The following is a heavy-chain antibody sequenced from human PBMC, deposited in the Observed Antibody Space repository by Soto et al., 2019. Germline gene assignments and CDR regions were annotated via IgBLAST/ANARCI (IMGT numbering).Heavy chain of an antibody. CDR1: GYTFTTFN. CDR3: TRGHNWFDP. Sequence: QVQLVQSGAEVKKPGASVKVSCKASGYTFTTFNINWVRQATGRGLEWMGWTNPNSGHTGYAQKFQGRVTMTRDTSINTAYMELSRLTSEDTAVYYCTRGHNWFDPWGQGTLVTVSS. V-gene: IGHV1-8*01. CDR2: TNPNSGHT. J-gene: IGHJ5*02.